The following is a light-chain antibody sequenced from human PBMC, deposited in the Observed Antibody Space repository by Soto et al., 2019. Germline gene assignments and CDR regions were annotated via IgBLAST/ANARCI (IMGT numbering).Light chain of an antibody. CDR3: SSYTSSSTPYV. V-gene: IGLV2-14*01. J-gene: IGLJ1*01. CDR2: EVS. Sequence: QSALTQPASVSGSPGQSITISCTGTSSDVGGYNYVSWYQQHPGKAPKLMIYEVSNRPSGVSNRFSGSKSGNTASLTISVLQAEYEADYYCSSYTSSSTPYVFGTGTKLTVL. CDR1: SSDVGGYNY.